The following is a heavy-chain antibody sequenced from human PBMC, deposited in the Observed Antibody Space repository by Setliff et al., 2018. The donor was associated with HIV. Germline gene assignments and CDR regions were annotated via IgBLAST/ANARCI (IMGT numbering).Heavy chain of an antibody. CDR2: IYYSGST. CDR3: ARVSNCSGGSCYFYFDY. CDR1: GGSISSYY. J-gene: IGHJ4*02. V-gene: IGHV4-59*01. Sequence: PSETLSLTCTVSGGSISSYYWSWIRQPPGKGLEWIGYIYYSGSTNYNPSLKSRVTISVDTSKNQFSLKLSSVTAADTAVYYCARVSNCSGGSCYFYFDYWGQGTLVTVSS. D-gene: IGHD2-15*01.